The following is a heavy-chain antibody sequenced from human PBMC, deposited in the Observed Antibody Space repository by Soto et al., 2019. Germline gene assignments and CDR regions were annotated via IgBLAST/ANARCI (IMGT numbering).Heavy chain of an antibody. J-gene: IGHJ5*02. V-gene: IGHV1-46*03. Sequence: ASVKVSCKSSGYTFTSYYMHWVRQAPGQGLGRMGIINPSGGSKSYAQKFQGRVTMTRDTSTSTVYMELSSLRSEDTAVYYCARQSHAYGSGSYYIYNWFDPWGQGALVTVSS. D-gene: IGHD3-10*01. CDR3: ARQSHAYGSGSYYIYNWFDP. CDR2: INPSGGSK. CDR1: GYTFTSYY.